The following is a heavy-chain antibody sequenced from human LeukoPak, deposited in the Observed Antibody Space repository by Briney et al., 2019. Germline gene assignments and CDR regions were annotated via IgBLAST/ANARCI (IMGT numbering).Heavy chain of an antibody. V-gene: IGHV3-23*01. Sequence: GESPRLSCAASGFTFSSHAMSWVRQAPGKGLEWVSSISGSGYSTYFADSVKGRFTISSDTSKNTVFLQMNILRADDTAVYYCAKATFSSSWNLYFDSWGQGTLVTVSS. CDR1: GFTFSSHA. CDR2: ISGSGYST. CDR3: AKATFSSSWNLYFDS. J-gene: IGHJ4*02. D-gene: IGHD6-13*01.